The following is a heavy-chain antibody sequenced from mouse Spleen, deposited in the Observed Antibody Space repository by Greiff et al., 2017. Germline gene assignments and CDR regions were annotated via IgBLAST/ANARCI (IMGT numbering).Heavy chain of an antibody. V-gene: IGHV5-9*04. CDR1: GFTFSSYA. CDR2: ISSGGGNT. Sequence: EVKLLESGGGLVKLGGSLKLSCAASGFTFSSYAMSWVRQTPEQRLEWVATISSGGGNTNYPDRVKGRVTISRDNAKNTLYLQMSSLKSEDTAMYYCARRSYGDYVAWFAYGGQGTLLTVPA. D-gene: IGHD2-13*01. J-gene: IGHJ3*01. CDR3: ARRSYGDYVAWFAY.